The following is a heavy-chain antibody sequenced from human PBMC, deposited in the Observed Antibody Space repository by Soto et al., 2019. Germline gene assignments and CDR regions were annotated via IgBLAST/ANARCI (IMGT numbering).Heavy chain of an antibody. D-gene: IGHD2-2*01. CDR2: ISGGGGT. Sequence: LRLSCAASGFTFRDYAMSWVRQAPGKGLEWVSVISGGGGTHYADSVKGRFSISRDNPKNTLYMQMNSLRAEDTAVYYCAKANLSCNRSSCYDYWGQGTLVTVSS. J-gene: IGHJ4*02. CDR3: AKANLSCNRSSCYDY. CDR1: GFTFRDYA. V-gene: IGHV3-23*01.